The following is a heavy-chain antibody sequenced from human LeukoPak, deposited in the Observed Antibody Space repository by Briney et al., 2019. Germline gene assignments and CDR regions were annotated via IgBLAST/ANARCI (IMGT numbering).Heavy chain of an antibody. V-gene: IGHV3-30*04. D-gene: IGHD6-13*01. CDR2: ISYDGSNK. J-gene: IGHJ6*02. CDR1: GYTFTGYY. Sequence: SCKASGYTFTGYYMHWVRQAPGKGLEWVAVISYDGSNKYYADSVKGRFTISRDNSKNTLYLQMNSLRAEDTAVYYCARVAAAGPLYGMDVWGQGTTVTVSS. CDR3: ARVAAAGPLYGMDV.